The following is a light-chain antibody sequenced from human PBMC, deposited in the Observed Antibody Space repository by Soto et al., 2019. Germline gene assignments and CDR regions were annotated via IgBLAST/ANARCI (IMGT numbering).Light chain of an antibody. CDR2: EGS. Sequence: QSVLTQPASVSGSPGQSITISCTGNSSDVGSYNLVSWYQQHPGKAPKLMVYEGSKRPSGVSNRFSGSKSGNTASLTISGLQAEDEADYYCCSYAGSSTHVVFGGGTKLTVL. CDR1: SSDVGSYNL. J-gene: IGLJ2*01. V-gene: IGLV2-23*01. CDR3: CSYAGSSTHVV.